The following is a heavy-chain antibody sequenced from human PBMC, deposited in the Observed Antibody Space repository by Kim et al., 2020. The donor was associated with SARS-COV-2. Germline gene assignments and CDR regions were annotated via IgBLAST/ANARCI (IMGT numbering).Heavy chain of an antibody. V-gene: IGHV1-24*01. J-gene: IGHJ5*02. CDR1: GYTLTELA. CDR3: ATSDTSYNWFDP. Sequence: ASVKVSCKVSGYTLTELAIHWVRQTPGKGLEWMGGFDPENGEISYAQKFQGRVTMTGDSSTDTAFMELSSLRSDDTAVYYCATSDTSYNWFDPWGQGTL. CDR2: FDPENGEI.